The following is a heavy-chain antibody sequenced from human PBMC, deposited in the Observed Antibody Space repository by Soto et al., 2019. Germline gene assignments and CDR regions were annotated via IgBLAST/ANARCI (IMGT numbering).Heavy chain of an antibody. CDR3: ARLGSVYANPGYYYGMDV. V-gene: IGHV5-10-1*01. CDR2: IDPSDSYT. CDR1: GYSFTSYW. Sequence: PGESLKISCXGSGYSFTSYWISWVRQMPGKGLEWMGRIDPSDSYTNYSPSFQGHVTISADKSISTAYLQWSSLKASDTAMYYCARLGSVYANPGYYYGMDVWGQGTTVTVSS. D-gene: IGHD2-8*01. J-gene: IGHJ6*02.